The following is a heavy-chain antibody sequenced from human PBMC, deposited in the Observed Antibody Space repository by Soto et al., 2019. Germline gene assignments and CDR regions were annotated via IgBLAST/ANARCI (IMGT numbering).Heavy chain of an antibody. V-gene: IGHV3-23*01. D-gene: IGHD2-15*01. CDR2: ISVSGKT. Sequence: GGSLRLSCAASGFTSNRQAMSWVRQAPGKGLEWLSAISVSGKTYYSNSVKGRFTISRDTSENTIHLQMNTLRAEDTGVYYCAKDQIPGYAAEWSVGYYFHFWGQGTAVTAPQ. CDR3: AKDQIPGYAAEWSVGYYFHF. CDR1: GFTSNRQA. J-gene: IGHJ4*02.